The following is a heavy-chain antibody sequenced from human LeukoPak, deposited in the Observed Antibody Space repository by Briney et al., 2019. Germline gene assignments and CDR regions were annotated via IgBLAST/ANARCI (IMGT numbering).Heavy chain of an antibody. V-gene: IGHV1-24*01. J-gene: IGHJ5*02. CDR1: GYTLTELS. CDR3: ATPKNDYGDYNWFDP. Sequence: ASVKVSCKVSGYTLTELSMHWVRQAPGKGLEWMGGFDPEDGETIYAQKFQGRVTMTEDTSTDTAYMELSSLRSEDTAVYYCATPKNDYGDYNWFDPWGQGTLVTVSS. D-gene: IGHD4-17*01. CDR2: FDPEDGET.